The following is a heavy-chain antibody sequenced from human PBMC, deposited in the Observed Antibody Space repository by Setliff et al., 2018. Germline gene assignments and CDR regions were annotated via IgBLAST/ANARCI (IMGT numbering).Heavy chain of an antibody. V-gene: IGHV5-51*01. J-gene: IGHJ4*02. CDR2: IYPGDSDT. CDR1: GYTFSDYW. Sequence: GESLKISCRGSGYTFSDYWIGWVRQVPGKGLEWMGIIYPGDSDTRYSPSFQGQVTFSADRSISTAHLQWDSLKASDTAMYYCARGYDSGGWNYWGQGTLVTVS. D-gene: IGHD3-22*01. CDR3: ARGYDSGGWNY.